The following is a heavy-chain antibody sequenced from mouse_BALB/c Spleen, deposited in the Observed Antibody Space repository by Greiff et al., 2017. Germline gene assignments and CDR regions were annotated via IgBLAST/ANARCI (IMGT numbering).Heavy chain of an antibody. CDR2: IDPENGDT. D-gene: IGHD1-2*01. J-gene: IGHJ2*01. V-gene: IGHV14-4*02. CDR3: NLSLLRLRRYFDY. Sequence: VQLQQSGAELVRSGASVKLSCTASGFNIKDYYMHWVKQRPEQGLEWIGWIDPENGDTEYAPKFQGKATMTADTSSNTAYLQLSSLTSEDTAVYYCNLSLLRLRRYFDYWGQGTTLTVSS. CDR1: GFNIKDYY.